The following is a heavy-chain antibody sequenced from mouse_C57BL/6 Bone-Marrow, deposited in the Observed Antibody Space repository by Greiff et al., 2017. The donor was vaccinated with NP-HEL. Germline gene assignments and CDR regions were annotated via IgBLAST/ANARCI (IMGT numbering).Heavy chain of an antibody. Sequence: EVQLVESGGGLVQPGGSLKLSCAASGFTFSDYYMYWVRQTPEKRLEWVAYISNGGGSTYYPDTVKGRFTISRDNAKNTLYLQMSRLKSEDTAMYYCARQGPRQLRLRDYAMDYWGQGTSVTVSS. CDR1: GFTFSDYY. V-gene: IGHV5-12*01. CDR2: ISNGGGST. D-gene: IGHD3-2*02. J-gene: IGHJ4*01. CDR3: ARQGPRQLRLRDYAMDY.